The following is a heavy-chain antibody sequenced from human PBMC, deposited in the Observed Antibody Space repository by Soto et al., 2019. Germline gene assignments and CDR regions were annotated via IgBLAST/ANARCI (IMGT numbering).Heavy chain of an antibody. V-gene: IGHV4-59*08. J-gene: IGHJ5*02. Sequence: PSETLSLTCSVSGGSISSGYWTWIRQPPGKGLEWIGYIYYGGSINYNPSLRSRVIISVDTSKNQFSLKLSSVTAADTAVYYCARHPIAADNWFDPWGQGTLVTVSS. CDR2: IYYGGSI. D-gene: IGHD6-25*01. CDR1: GGSISSGY. CDR3: ARHPIAADNWFDP.